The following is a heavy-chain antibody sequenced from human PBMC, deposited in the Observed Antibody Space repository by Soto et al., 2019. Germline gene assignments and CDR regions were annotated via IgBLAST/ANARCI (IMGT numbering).Heavy chain of an antibody. J-gene: IGHJ4*02. D-gene: IGHD1-1*01. CDR1: GYAFTTYG. CDR2: MSAHNGNT. V-gene: IGHV1-18*01. CDR3: ARGRYADY. Sequence: QVHLVQSGAEVKKPGASVKVSCKGSGYAFTTYGITWVRQAPGQGLEWMGWMSAHNGNTNYAQKLQSRVTVTRDTSTSTSYMGLRSLISDDTAVYYCARGRYADYWGQGALDTVSS.